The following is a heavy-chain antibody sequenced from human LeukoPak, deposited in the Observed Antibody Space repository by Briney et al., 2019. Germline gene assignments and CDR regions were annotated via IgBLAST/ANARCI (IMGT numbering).Heavy chain of an antibody. Sequence: SETLSLTCIVSGGSISSYYWSWIRQSAGKGLEWIGRMYLSGSTNYNPSLKSRVTMSIDTSKNQFSLKLSSVTAADTAVYYCARGYSYGYYFDYWGQGTLVTVSS. CDR2: MYLSGST. D-gene: IGHD5-18*01. J-gene: IGHJ4*02. CDR3: ARGYSYGYYFDY. CDR1: GGSISSYY. V-gene: IGHV4-4*07.